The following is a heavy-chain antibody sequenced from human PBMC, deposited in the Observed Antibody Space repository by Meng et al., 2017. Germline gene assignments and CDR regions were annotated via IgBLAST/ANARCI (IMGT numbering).Heavy chain of an antibody. CDR2: IWYDGSNK. CDR1: GFTFSSYG. J-gene: IGHJ4*02. D-gene: IGHD1-26*01. V-gene: IGHV3-33*01. CDR3: ARELGVGATSMGI. Sequence: QVQLVESGGGVVQPGRSLGLSCAASGFTFSSYGMHWVRQAPGKGLEWVAVIWYDGSNKYYADSVKGRFTISRDNSKNTLYLQMNSLRAEDTAVYYCARELGVGATSMGIWGQGTLVTVSS.